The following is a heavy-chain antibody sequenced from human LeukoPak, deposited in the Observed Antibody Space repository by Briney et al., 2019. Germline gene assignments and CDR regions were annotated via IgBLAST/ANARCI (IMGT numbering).Heavy chain of an antibody. J-gene: IGHJ5*02. CDR3: ARARVAAAPYNWFDP. CDR1: GYTFTGYY. CDR2: INPNSGGT. D-gene: IGHD6-13*01. Sequence: GASVKVSCKASGYTFTGYYMHWVRQAPGQGLEWKGWINPNSGGTNYAQKFQGRVTMTRDTSISTAYMELSRLRSDDTAVYYCARARVAAAPYNWFDPWGQGTLVTVSS. V-gene: IGHV1-2*02.